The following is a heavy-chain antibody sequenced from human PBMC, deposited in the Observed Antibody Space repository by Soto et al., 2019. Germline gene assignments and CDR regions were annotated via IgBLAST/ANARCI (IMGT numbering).Heavy chain of an antibody. D-gene: IGHD5-12*01. CDR3: ARHASAHDLYYFDY. CDR2: IYPGDSDT. J-gene: IGHJ4*02. V-gene: IGHV5-51*01. CDR1: GYSVTSYW. Sequence: ESLKISCKGSGYSVTSYWIGWVRQMPGKGLEWMGIIYPGDSDTRYSPSFQGQVTISADKSISTAYLQLISLKASDTDFYYCARHASAHDLYYFDYWGLGTLVTVSS.